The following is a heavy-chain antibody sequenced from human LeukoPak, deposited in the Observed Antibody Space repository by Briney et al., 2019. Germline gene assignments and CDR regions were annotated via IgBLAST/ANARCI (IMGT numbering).Heavy chain of an antibody. V-gene: IGHV1-8*02. Sequence: ASVKVSCKASGYTFTGYYMHWVRQAPGQGLEWMGRINPNSGNTGYAQKFQGRVTMTRNTSISTAYMELSSLRSEDTAVYYCARGKKRAYSSSWYGYWGQGTLVTVSS. CDR1: GYTFTGYY. CDR2: INPNSGNT. D-gene: IGHD6-13*01. J-gene: IGHJ4*02. CDR3: ARGKKRAYSSSWYGY.